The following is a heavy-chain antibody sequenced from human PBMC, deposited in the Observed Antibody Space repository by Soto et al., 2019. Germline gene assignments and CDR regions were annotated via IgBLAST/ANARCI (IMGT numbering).Heavy chain of an antibody. V-gene: IGHV4-31*03. CDR3: ARLHGYCISSSCHGHYAMDV. CDR1: GGSISSGGYY. CDR2: IHYSGGS. Sequence: SETLSLTCTVSGGSISSGGYYCSWIRQHPGKGLEWIGYIHYSGGSYYNPSLNSRVSISLDTSKNQFSLKVTSVTAADTAVYYCARLHGYCISSSCHGHYAMDVWGQGTTVTVSS. J-gene: IGHJ6*02. D-gene: IGHD2-2*01.